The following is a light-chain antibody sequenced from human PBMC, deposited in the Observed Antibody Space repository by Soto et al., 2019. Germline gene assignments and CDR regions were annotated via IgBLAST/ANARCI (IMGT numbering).Light chain of an antibody. CDR2: EVT. J-gene: IGLJ1*01. V-gene: IGLV2-14*01. CDR1: SSDIGGHHF. Sequence: QSVHPEPPSVCGSPGQAITISCTGTSSDIGGHHFVSWYQQQSGKAPKLVIYEVTDRPSGVSDRFSGSKSGNTASLTISGLQPEEEADYYCSSYTSSSLYVFGTGTKVTVL. CDR3: SSYTSSSLYV.